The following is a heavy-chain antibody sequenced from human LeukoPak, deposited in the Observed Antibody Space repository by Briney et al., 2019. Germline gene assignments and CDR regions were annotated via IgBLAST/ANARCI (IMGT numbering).Heavy chain of an antibody. CDR1: RGTFSSYA. D-gene: IGHD5-24*01. CDR2: LIPFFGTP. J-gene: IGHJ4*02. V-gene: IGHV1-69*05. CDR3: AREDGYNLDY. Sequence: SVKVSCKAPRGTFSSYAVSWVRQAPGQGLEWMGGLIPFFGTPNYAQKFQGRVTITTDESTSTAYMELSSLRSEDTALYYCAREDGYNLDYWGQGTLVTVSS.